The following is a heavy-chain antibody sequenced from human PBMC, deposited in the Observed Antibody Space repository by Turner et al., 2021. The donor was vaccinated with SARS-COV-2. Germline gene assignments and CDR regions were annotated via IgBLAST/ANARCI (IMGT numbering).Heavy chain of an antibody. D-gene: IGHD2-2*01. CDR1: GFTFSSYS. V-gene: IGHV3-21*01. J-gene: IGHJ5*02. CDR3: ARDCSIPSCEA. CDR2: MSRSSSYI. Sequence: EVQLVDSGGGLVKPGGSLRLSCAASGFTFSSYSMNWVRQAPGKGREWGSSMSRSSSYIYDADSVKGRFTISRDNAKNSLDLQMNSLRAEDTAVYYCARDCSIPSCEAWGQGTLVTVSS.